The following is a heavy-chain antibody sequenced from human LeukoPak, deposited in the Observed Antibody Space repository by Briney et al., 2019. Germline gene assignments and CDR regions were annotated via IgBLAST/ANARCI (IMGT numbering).Heavy chain of an antibody. V-gene: IGHV4-39*01. D-gene: IGHD1-26*01. CDR1: GGSIRSSSYY. CDR2: IYYSGST. CDR3: ARHGSLGDSYDVDY. J-gene: IGHJ4*02. Sequence: SETLSLTCTVSGGSIRSSSYYWGWIRQPPGKGLEWIGSIYYSGSTYYNPSLKSRVTISVDTSKNQFSLKLSSVTAADTAVYYCARHGSLGDSYDVDYWGQGTLVTVSS.